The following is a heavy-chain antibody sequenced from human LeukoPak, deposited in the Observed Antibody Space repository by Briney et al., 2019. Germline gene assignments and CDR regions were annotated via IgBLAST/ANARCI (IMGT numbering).Heavy chain of an antibody. CDR2: TSHSGST. Sequence: PSETLSLTCAVSGYSISSGYYWGWIRQPPGKGLEWIGSTSHSGSTYYNPSLKSRVTISVDTSKNQFYLKLSSVTAADTALYYCARGMFCTNGLCYSYNYYYMDAWGKGTTVTVSS. CDR3: ARGMFCTNGLCYSYNYYYMDA. J-gene: IGHJ6*03. D-gene: IGHD2-8*01. CDR1: GYSISSGYY. V-gene: IGHV4-38-2*01.